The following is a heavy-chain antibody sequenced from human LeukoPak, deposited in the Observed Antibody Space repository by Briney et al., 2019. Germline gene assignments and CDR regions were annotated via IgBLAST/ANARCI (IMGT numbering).Heavy chain of an antibody. J-gene: IGHJ4*02. CDR3: ARASPYYYGSGSYGFDY. CDR2: IYYSGST. D-gene: IGHD3-10*01. CDR1: GGSISSSSYY. Sequence: SETLSLTCTVSGGSISSSSYYWGWLRQPPGKGLEWIGSIYYSGSTYYNPSLKSRVTISVDTSKTQFSLKLSSVTAADTAVYYCARASPYYYGSGSYGFDYWGQGTLVTVSS. V-gene: IGHV4-39*01.